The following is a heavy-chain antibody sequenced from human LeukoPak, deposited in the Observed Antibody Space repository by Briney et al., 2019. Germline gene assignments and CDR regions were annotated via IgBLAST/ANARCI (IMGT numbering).Heavy chain of an antibody. CDR3: AKRYRRSFDY. D-gene: IGHD2-15*01. Sequence: GGSLRLSCAASGFTFSSYAMSWVRQAPGKGLEWVSFITDSGDSTYYADSVKGRFTISRDTSKNTLDLQMNSPRAEDTAVYSCAKRYRRSFDYWGQGTLVTVSS. CDR2: ITDSGDST. CDR1: GFTFSSYA. V-gene: IGHV3-23*01. J-gene: IGHJ4*02.